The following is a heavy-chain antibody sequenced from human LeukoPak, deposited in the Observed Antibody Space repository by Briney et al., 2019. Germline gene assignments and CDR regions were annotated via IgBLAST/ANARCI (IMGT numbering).Heavy chain of an antibody. CDR1: GGSFSGYY. J-gene: IGHJ1*01. CDR2: ISGSGVGT. V-gene: IGHV3-23*01. Sequence: ETLSLTCAVYGGSFSGYYWSWVRQAPGKGLEWVSTISGSGVGTYYADSVKGRFTISRDNSKNTLYLQMNSPRAEDTAVYYCAKEIYYGDYLNFQHWGQGTLVTVSA. D-gene: IGHD4-17*01. CDR3: AKEIYYGDYLNFQH.